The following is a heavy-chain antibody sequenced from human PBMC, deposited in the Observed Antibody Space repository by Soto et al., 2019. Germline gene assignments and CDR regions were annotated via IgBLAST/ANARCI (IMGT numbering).Heavy chain of an antibody. J-gene: IGHJ6*02. V-gene: IGHV4-59*01. D-gene: IGHD4-4*01. CDR1: DGSSSRYY. Sequence: LVIMSDTRTVADGSSSRYYGSWIRQPPGKGLEWIGYIYYSGSTNYTPSLKSRVTISVETSKNQFSLKLSSVTAADTAVYYCARATTVTSGYYYGMDVWGQGTTVTVS. CDR3: ARATTVTSGYYYGMDV. CDR2: IYYSGST.